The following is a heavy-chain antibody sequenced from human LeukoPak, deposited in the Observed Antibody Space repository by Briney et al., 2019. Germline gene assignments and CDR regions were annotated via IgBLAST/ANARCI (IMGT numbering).Heavy chain of an antibody. J-gene: IGHJ3*02. V-gene: IGHV3-74*01. Sequence: PRGSLRLSCATSGFSFISYWMHWVRQTPGKRLVWVSYIDTDGGDTNYADSVKGRFTISRDNAKNTLYLQMDSLRVDDTAVYFCARGPYYYHSVGHPDIWGHGTMVAVSS. CDR2: IDTDGGDT. CDR3: ARGPYYYHSVGHPDI. CDR1: GFSFISYW. D-gene: IGHD3-22*01.